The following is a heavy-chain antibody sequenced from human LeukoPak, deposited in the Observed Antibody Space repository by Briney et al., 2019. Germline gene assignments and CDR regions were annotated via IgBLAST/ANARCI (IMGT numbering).Heavy chain of an antibody. CDR1: GVSINSYY. V-gene: IGHV4-59*01. J-gene: IGHJ4*02. Sequence: SETLSLTCTVSGVSINSYYWSWIRQSPGKGLEWIGYIYYSGSTNYNPSLRSRVTISVDTSKNEFSLKLSSVTAADTAVYYCARGKYYFDYWGQGTLVTVSS. CDR2: IYYSGST. CDR3: ARGKYYFDY.